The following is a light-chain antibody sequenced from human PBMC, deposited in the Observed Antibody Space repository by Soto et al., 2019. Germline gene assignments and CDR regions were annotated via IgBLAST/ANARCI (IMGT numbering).Light chain of an antibody. J-gene: IGLJ3*02. CDR1: SGHSSYA. CDR3: QTWGTDIPWV. Sequence: QLVLTQSPSASASLGASVKLTCTLSSGHSSYAIAWHQQQPEKGPRYLMKLNSDGSHSKGDGIPDRFSGSSSGAERYLTISSLQSEDEADYYCQTWGTDIPWVFGGGTQLTVL. CDR2: LNSDGSH. V-gene: IGLV4-69*01.